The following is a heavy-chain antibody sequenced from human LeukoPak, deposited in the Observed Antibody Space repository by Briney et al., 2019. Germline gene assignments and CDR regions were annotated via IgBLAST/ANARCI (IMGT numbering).Heavy chain of an antibody. V-gene: IGHV3-23*01. D-gene: IGHD3-16*01. CDR2: ISGSGAGT. CDR3: VKDLGGPMLTFGGQRGYFDY. Sequence: QAGGSLRLSCAASGFTFNSYGMSWVRQAPGKGLEWVSAISGSGAGTYYADSVKGRFTISSDYSQNTLSLQMNSLRAEDTAVYYRVKDLGGPMLTFGGQRGYFDYWGQGALVTVSS. CDR1: GFTFNSYG. J-gene: IGHJ4*02.